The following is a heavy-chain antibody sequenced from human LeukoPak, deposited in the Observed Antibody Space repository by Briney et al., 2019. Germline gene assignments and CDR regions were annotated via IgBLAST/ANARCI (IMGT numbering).Heavy chain of an antibody. CDR2: ISWNSGSI. D-gene: IGHD2-2*01. CDR3: AKDSLRDCSSTSCYPH. CDR1: GFTFDDYA. Sequence: PGRSLRLSCAASGFTFDDYAMHWARQAPGKGLEWVSGISWNSGSIGYADSVKGRFTISRDNAKNSLYLQMNSLRAEDTALYYCAKDSLRDCSSTSCYPHWGQGTLVTVSS. V-gene: IGHV3-9*01. J-gene: IGHJ4*02.